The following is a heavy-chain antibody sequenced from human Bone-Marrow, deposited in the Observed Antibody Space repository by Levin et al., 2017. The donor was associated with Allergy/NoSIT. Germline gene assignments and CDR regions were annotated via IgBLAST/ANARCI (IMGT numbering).Heavy chain of an antibody. D-gene: IGHD5-18*01. CDR1: GGSISPFY. CDR2: IYYTGST. CDR3: ARYMDTNMGPFDY. Sequence: SQTLSLTCTVSGGSISPFYWGWIRQPPGKGLEWIGYIYYTGSTNYIASLKSRVTTSVDTSKNQFSLKLSSVTAADTAVYYCARYMDTNMGPFDYWGQGTLVTVSS. V-gene: IGHV4-59*01. J-gene: IGHJ4*02.